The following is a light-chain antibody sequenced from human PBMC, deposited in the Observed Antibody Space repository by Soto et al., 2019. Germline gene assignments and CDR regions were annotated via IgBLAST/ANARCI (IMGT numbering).Light chain of an antibody. CDR1: QSVSSN. V-gene: IGKV3-15*01. J-gene: IGKJ2*01. Sequence: EIVMTQSPATLSVSPGARATLSCRASQSVSSNLAWYQQKPGQAPRLLINGASTRATGIPARFSGSWSGTEFTLTISSLQSEDFAVYYCQQYNSWPQTFGQGTKLDIK. CDR2: GAS. CDR3: QQYNSWPQT.